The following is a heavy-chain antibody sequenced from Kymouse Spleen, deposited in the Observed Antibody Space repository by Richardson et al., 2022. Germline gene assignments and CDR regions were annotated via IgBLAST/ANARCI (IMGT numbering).Heavy chain of an antibody. Sequence: EVQLVESGGGLVKPGGSLRLSCAASGFTFSNAWMSWVRQAPGKGLEWVGRIKSKTDGGTTDYAAPVKGRFTISRDDSKNTLYLQMNSLKTEDTAVYYCTTDSPYSSSWGDYYGMDVWGQGTTVTVSS. CDR1: GFTFSNAW. D-gene: IGHD6-13*01. V-gene: IGHV3-15*01. CDR3: TTDSPYSSSWGDYYGMDV. CDR2: IKSKTDGGTT. J-gene: IGHJ6*02.